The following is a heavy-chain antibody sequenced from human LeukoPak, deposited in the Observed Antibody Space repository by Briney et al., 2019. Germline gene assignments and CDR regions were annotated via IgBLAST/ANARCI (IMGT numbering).Heavy chain of an antibody. Sequence: GGSLRLSCAAPGFTFSSYGMHWVRQAPGKGLEWVAVIWYDGSNKYYADSVKGRFTISRDNSKNTLYLQMNSLRAEDTAVYYCARDLYGSGWYINYWGQGTLVAVSS. J-gene: IGHJ4*02. D-gene: IGHD6-19*01. CDR1: GFTFSSYG. V-gene: IGHV3-33*01. CDR3: ARDLYGSGWYINY. CDR2: IWYDGSNK.